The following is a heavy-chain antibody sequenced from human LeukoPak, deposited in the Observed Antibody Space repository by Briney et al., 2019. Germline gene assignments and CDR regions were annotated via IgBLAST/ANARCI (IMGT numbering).Heavy chain of an antibody. J-gene: IGHJ4*02. D-gene: IGHD3-22*01. V-gene: IGHV3-23*01. Sequence: GGSLRLSCAASGFTFSSYAMSWVRQAPGKGLEWVSAISGSGGSTYYAGSVKGRFTISRDNSKNTLYLQMNSLRAEDTAVYYCAKEPKDSSGGNYDYWGQGTLVTVSS. CDR2: ISGSGGST. CDR3: AKEPKDSSGGNYDY. CDR1: GFTFSSYA.